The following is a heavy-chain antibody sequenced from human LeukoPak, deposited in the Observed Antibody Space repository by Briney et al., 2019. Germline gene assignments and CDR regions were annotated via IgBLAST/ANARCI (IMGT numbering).Heavy chain of an antibody. CDR3: ARVQYDTSGFYNAFDI. D-gene: IGHD3-22*01. CDR2: INWNGANT. CDR1: GFMFDECG. J-gene: IGHJ3*02. Sequence: RPGGSLRLSCAASGFMFDECGMTWVRQVPGKGLEWVSGINWNGANTGYGDSVKGRFTVSRDNAKNSLHLHMRSLRAEDTALYYCARVQYDTSGFYNAFDIWGQGTMVIVSS. V-gene: IGHV3-20*04.